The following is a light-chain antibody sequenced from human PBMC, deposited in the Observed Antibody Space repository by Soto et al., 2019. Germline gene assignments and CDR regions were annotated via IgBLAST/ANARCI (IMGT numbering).Light chain of an antibody. CDR2: DAS. V-gene: IGKV3-11*01. CDR1: QSVDNY. CDR3: QQRSNWPRT. J-gene: IGKJ1*01. Sequence: EVVLTQSPATLSLSPGERVTLSCRASQSVDNYLAWYQQKPGQAPRLLIYDASNRATGIPSRFGGSGFGTDFTLTIRSLQPEDFAVYYCQQRSNWPRTFGQGTKVDIK.